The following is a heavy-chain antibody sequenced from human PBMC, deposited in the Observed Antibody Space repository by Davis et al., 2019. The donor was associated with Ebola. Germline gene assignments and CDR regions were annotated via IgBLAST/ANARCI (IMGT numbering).Heavy chain of an antibody. D-gene: IGHD3-3*01. J-gene: IGHJ3*02. CDR3: ARENYDFWSGRPIDSDAFDI. Sequence: PGGSLRLSCAVYGGSFSGNYWSWIPQHQGKGLYWIGEINHSGSTNYKPSLKNRVTISVDTSKNQFSLKLSSVTAADTAVYYCARENYDFWSGRPIDSDAFDIWGQGTMVTVSS. CDR2: INHSGST. V-gene: IGHV4-34*01. CDR1: GGSFSGNY.